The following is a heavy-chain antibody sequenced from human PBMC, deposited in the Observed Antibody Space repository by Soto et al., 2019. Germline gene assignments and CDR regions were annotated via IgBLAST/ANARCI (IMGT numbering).Heavy chain of an antibody. CDR2: ISPGSRYP. D-gene: IGHD2-15*01. CDR3: VRGGGGGLFDP. CDR1: GFTFGDSY. V-gene: IGHV3-11*06. J-gene: IGHJ5*02. Sequence: PGGSLRLSCAGSGFTFGDSYMSWIRQAPGKGLEWLSYISPGSRYPAYADSVKGRFTISRDNAKRSLYLQMMSLTAEDTATYYCVRGGGGGLFDPWGQGTMVTSPQ.